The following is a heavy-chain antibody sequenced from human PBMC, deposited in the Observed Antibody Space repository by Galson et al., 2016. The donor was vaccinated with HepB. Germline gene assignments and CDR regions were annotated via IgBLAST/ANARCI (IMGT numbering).Heavy chain of an antibody. V-gene: IGHV3-48*03. D-gene: IGHD3-22*01. Sequence: SLRLSCAASGFSFSHHAMNWVRQTPEKGLEWVSSISASGTIIHYADSVKGRFTISRDDAKNSVYLQMNSLTAEDTAVYYCARDSDSGGKNPIDYFDHWGQGSLVTVSS. J-gene: IGHJ4*02. CDR1: GFSFSHHA. CDR3: ARDSDSGGKNPIDYFDH. CDR2: ISASGTII.